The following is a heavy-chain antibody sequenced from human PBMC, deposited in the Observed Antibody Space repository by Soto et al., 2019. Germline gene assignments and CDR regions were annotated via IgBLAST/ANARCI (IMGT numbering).Heavy chain of an antibody. J-gene: IGHJ4*02. V-gene: IGHV4-59*01. Sequence: QVHLQESGPGLVKPSETLSLTCTVSGGSIGGYYWNWIRQPPGKGLEWLGYIYFSGSTHYPPSLKTRLTISLDTSTKQFSLTLRSVTAADTAVYYCARQEAVAGTPFDSWGQGTLVSVSS. CDR1: GGSIGGYY. CDR3: ARQEAVAGTPFDS. D-gene: IGHD6-19*01. CDR2: IYFSGST.